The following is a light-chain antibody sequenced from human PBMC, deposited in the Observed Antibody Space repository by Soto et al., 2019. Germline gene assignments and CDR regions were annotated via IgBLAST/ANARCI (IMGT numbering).Light chain of an antibody. V-gene: IGLV2-8*01. Sequence: QSVLTQPPSASGSPGQSVTISCTGTSSDVGGYNYVSWYQQHPGKAPKLMIYEVYKRPSGVPDRFSGSKSGNTASLTVSGLQAEDEADYYCSSYAGSNTHVFGTGTKLTVL. J-gene: IGLJ1*01. CDR1: SSDVGGYNY. CDR2: EVY. CDR3: SSYAGSNTHV.